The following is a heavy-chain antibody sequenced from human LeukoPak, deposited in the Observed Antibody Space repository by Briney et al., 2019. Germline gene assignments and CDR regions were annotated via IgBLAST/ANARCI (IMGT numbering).Heavy chain of an antibody. Sequence: SETLSLTCAVSGYSISSGYYWGWIRQPPGKGLEWIGSIYHSGSTYYNPSLKSRVTISVDTSKNQFSLKLSSVTAADTAVYHCARDSGTIPSGGSDNWFDPWGQGTLVTVSS. J-gene: IGHJ5*02. V-gene: IGHV4-38-2*02. D-gene: IGHD2-15*01. CDR1: GYSISSGYY. CDR3: ARDSGTIPSGGSDNWFDP. CDR2: IYHSGST.